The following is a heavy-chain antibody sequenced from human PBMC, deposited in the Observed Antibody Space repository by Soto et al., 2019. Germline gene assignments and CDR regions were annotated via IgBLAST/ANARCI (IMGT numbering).Heavy chain of an antibody. D-gene: IGHD7-27*01. Sequence: GGSLRLSCAASGFTFSIFAMSWVRQSPGKGLEWVSTISGSGGSTYYADAVKGRFSISRDNSMGTLYLQMKSLRVEDTAIYYCAKEVSLGSTVDLGYWGQGTLVTVS. V-gene: IGHV3-23*01. J-gene: IGHJ4*02. CDR1: GFTFSIFA. CDR2: ISGSGGST. CDR3: AKEVSLGSTVDLGY.